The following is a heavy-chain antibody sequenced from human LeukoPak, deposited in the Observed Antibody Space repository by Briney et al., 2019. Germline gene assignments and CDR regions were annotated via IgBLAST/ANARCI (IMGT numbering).Heavy chain of an antibody. CDR1: GYTFTSYD. CDR3: VRGPPESSNSDY. Sequence: ASVKVSCKASGYTFTSYDINWVRQATGQGLEWMGWMNPNSANTGYAQKLQGRVTMTRKTSIRTGYLGLSRLRSEDTGVYFCVRGPPESSNSDYWGEGTLVSVSS. D-gene: IGHD6-13*01. J-gene: IGHJ4*02. V-gene: IGHV1-8*01. CDR2: MNPNSANT.